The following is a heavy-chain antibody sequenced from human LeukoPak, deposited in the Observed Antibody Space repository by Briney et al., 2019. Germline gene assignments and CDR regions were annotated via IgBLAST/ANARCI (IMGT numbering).Heavy chain of an antibody. CDR2: IIPIFNIV. D-gene: IGHD3-22*01. CDR3: ATLKYDTSAYYYVKAFDC. J-gene: IGHJ4*02. V-gene: IGHV1-69*01. Sequence: GASVKVSCNASGGTFTNYAINWVRQSPGQGLEWMGGIIPIFNIVKYAQKLQGRVTITADESTSTAYMDLSSLRSEDTAVYFCATLKYDTSAYYYVKAFDCWGPGTLVTVSS. CDR1: GGTFTNYA.